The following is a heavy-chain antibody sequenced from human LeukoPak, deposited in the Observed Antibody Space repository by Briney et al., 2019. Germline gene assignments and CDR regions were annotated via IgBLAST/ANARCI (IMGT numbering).Heavy chain of an antibody. V-gene: IGHV3-48*02. CDR3: ARRDIGSNYPFDY. J-gene: IGHJ4*02. CDR2: ISSSGSTT. Sequence: GGSLRLSCAASGFTFSSYTMNWVRQAPGKGLEWVSYISSSGSTTYYADSVKGRFTISRDNAKNSLYLQMNSLRDEDTAVYYCARRDIGSNYPFDYWGQGTLVTVSS. D-gene: IGHD1-26*01. CDR1: GFTFSSYT.